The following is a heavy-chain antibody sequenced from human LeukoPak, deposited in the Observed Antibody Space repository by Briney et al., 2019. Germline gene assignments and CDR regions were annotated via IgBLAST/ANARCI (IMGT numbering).Heavy chain of an antibody. CDR1: GFTFFESA. V-gene: IGHV3-23*01. D-gene: IGHD2-2*01. CDR2: ISASGGVT. CDR3: SVVPAAQQYYYYYMDV. J-gene: IGHJ6*03. Sequence: QPGGSLRLSCAASGFTFFESAMSWVRQAPGKGLEWVAGISASGGVTYYTDSVKGRFTISRDNSKKTLYLQMNNLRAEDTAVYYCSVVPAAQQYYYYYMDVWGKGTTVTVSS.